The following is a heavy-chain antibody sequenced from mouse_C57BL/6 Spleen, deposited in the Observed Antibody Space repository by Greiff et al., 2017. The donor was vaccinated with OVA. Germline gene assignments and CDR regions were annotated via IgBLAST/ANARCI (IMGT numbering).Heavy chain of an antibody. Sequence: QVHVKQPGAELVKPGASVKLSCKASGYTFTSYWMQWVKQRPGQGLEWIGEIDPSASYTNYNQKFQGKATLTVDTSSSTAYMQLSSLTSEDSAVYYCARWETDFSYYAMDYWGQGTSVTVSS. D-gene: IGHD2-13*01. CDR3: ARWETDFSYYAMDY. CDR2: IDPSASYT. J-gene: IGHJ4*01. V-gene: IGHV1-50*01. CDR1: GYTFTSYW.